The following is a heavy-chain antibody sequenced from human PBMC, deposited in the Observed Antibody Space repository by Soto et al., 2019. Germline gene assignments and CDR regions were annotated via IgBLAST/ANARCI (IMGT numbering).Heavy chain of an antibody. CDR1: GGSISSGGYY. Sequence: SETLSLTCTVSGGSISSGGYYWSWIRQHPGKGLEWIGYIYYSGSTYYNPSLKSRVTISVDTSKNQFSLKLSSVTAADTAVYYCARDSRENYDSSGYYYYYYGMDVWGQGTTVTVSS. CDR3: ARDSRENYDSSGYYYYYYGMDV. J-gene: IGHJ6*02. CDR2: IYYSGST. V-gene: IGHV4-31*03. D-gene: IGHD3-22*01.